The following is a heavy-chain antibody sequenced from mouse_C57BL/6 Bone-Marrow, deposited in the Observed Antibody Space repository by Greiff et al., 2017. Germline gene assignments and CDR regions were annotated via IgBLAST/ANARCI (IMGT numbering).Heavy chain of an antibody. CDR2: ISYDGSN. CDR1: GYSITSGYY. Sequence: EVQLQESGPGLVKPSQSLSLTCSVTGYSITSGYYWNWIRQFPGNKLEWMGYISYDGSNNYNPSLKNRISITRDTSKNQFFLKLNSVTTEDTATYYCARGGYYGSAWFAYWGQGTLVTGSA. D-gene: IGHD1-1*01. V-gene: IGHV3-6*01. J-gene: IGHJ3*01. CDR3: ARGGYYGSAWFAY.